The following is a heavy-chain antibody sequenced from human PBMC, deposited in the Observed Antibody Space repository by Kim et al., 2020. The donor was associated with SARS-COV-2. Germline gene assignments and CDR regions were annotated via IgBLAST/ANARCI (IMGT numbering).Heavy chain of an antibody. CDR1: GFTFDDYA. D-gene: IGHD5-12*01. V-gene: IGHV3-43*02. J-gene: IGHJ3*02. Sequence: GVSLRLSCAASGFTFDDYAMHWVRQAPGKGLEWVSLISGDGGSTYYADSVKGRFTISRDNSKNSLYLQMNSLRTEDTALYYCAKGTRVPYLRGAFDIWGQGTMVTVSS. CDR3: AKGTRVPYLRGAFDI. CDR2: ISGDGGST.